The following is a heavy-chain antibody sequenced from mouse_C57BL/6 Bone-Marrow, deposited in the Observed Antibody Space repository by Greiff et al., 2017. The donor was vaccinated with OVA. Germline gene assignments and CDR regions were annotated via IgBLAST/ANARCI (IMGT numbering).Heavy chain of an antibody. V-gene: IGHV1-15*01. J-gene: IGHJ4*01. Sequence: LKQSGAELVRPGASVTLSCKASGYTFTDYEMHWVKQTPVHGLEWIGAIDPETGGTAYNQKFKGKAILTADKSSSTTYMELRSLTSEDSAVYYCTDYYGSSYERGFFAMDYWGQGTSVTVSS. CDR1: GYTFTDYE. D-gene: IGHD1-1*01. CDR2: IDPETGGT. CDR3: TDYYGSSYERGFFAMDY.